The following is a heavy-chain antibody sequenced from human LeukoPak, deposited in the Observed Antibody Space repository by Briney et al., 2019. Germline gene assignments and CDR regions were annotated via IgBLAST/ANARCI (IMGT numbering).Heavy chain of an antibody. CDR3: ATIPGGYCSSTSCYDY. D-gene: IGHD2-2*01. Sequence: ASVKVSCKASGYTFTGYYMHWVRQAPGQGLEWMGWINPNSGGTNYAQKFQGRVTMTRDTSISTAYMELSRLRSEDTAVYYCATIPGGYCSSTSCYDYWGQGTLVTVSS. CDR1: GYTFTGYY. CDR2: INPNSGGT. V-gene: IGHV1-2*02. J-gene: IGHJ4*02.